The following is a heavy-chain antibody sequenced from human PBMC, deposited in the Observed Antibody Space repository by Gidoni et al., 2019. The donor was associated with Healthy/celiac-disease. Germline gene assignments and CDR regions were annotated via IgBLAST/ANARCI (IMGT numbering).Heavy chain of an antibody. J-gene: IGHJ4*02. Sequence: EVQLVESGGGLVQPGGSLRLSCAASAFTFSSYSMNWVRQAPGKGLEWGSYISSSSSNIYYADSVKGRFTISRDNAKNSLYLQMNSLRAEDTAVYYCARAVMTTVSYFDYWGQGTLVTVSS. CDR1: AFTFSSYS. CDR3: ARAVMTTVSYFDY. D-gene: IGHD4-4*01. V-gene: IGHV3-48*01. CDR2: ISSSSSNI.